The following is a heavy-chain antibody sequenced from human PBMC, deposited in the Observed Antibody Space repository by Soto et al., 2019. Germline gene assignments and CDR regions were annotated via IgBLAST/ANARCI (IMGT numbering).Heavy chain of an antibody. V-gene: IGHV4-59*01. D-gene: IGHD1-1*01. CDR2: IQYSGNP. CDR1: GGSIFNYY. J-gene: IGHJ5*02. Sequence: SETLSLTCTVSGGSIFNYYWSWIRQPPGKALEWIGYIQYSGNPNYNPSLKGRATVSLDTSKNQFSLRLSSVTAADTAVYFCARSWYNWKDLSFDPWGQGTLVTVSS. CDR3: ARSWYNWKDLSFDP.